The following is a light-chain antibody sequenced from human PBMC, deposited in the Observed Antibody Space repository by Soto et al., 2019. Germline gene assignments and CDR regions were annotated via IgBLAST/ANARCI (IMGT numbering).Light chain of an antibody. Sequence: QSVLTQPASVSGSPGQSITISCTGTSSNVGSYKLVSWYQQHPGKAPKLMIIEVNTRPSGVSNRFSGSKSGNTASLTISGLKVEDEADYYCCSSGGSPTYVFGTGTKVTVL. J-gene: IGLJ1*01. V-gene: IGLV2-23*02. CDR2: EVN. CDR1: SSNVGSYKL. CDR3: CSSGGSPTYV.